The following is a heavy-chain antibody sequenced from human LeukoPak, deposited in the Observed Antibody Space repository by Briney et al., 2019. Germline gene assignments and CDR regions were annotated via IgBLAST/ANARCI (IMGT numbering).Heavy chain of an antibody. V-gene: IGHV4-59*08. CDR2: ISDSGST. J-gene: IGHJ6*03. Sequence: PSETLSLTCTVSGGSISGYYWSWIRQPPGMGLEYIGHISDSGSTSYNPSLKSRVTISVDTSKNQFSLKLSPVTAADTAVYYYARRGYMDVWGKGATATVSS. CDR1: GGSISGYY. D-gene: IGHD3-10*01. CDR3: ARRGYMDV.